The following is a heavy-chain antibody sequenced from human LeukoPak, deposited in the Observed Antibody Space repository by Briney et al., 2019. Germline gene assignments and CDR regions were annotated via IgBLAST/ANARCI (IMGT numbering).Heavy chain of an antibody. D-gene: IGHD1-26*01. J-gene: IGHJ4*02. CDR3: ARDPVEWELLLDY. V-gene: IGHV3-7*01. CDR1: GFTFNRCW. CDR2: MNIDGSEK. Sequence: GGSLRLSCVVSGFTFNRCWMNWVRQAPGKRLEWVANMNIDGSEKYYADSVKGRFSISRDNARNSVYLQMASLRVEDTAVYYCARDPVEWELLLDYWGQGTLVTVSS.